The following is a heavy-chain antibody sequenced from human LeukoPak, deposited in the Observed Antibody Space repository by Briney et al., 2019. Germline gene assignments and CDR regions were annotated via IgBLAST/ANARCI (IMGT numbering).Heavy chain of an antibody. D-gene: IGHD3-22*01. CDR1: GGSISSSSYY. CDR3: ARLVPPHDYYDSSGYYSG. V-gene: IGHV4-39*01. CDR2: IYYSGST. Sequence: SETLSLTCTVSGGSISSSSYYWGWIRQPPGKGLEWIGSIYYSGSTYYNPSLKSRVTISVDTSKNQFSLKLSSVTAADTAVYYCARLVPPHDYYDSSGYYSGWGQGTLVTVSS. J-gene: IGHJ4*02.